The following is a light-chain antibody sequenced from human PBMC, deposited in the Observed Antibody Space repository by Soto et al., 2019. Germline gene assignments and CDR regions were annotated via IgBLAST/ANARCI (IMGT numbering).Light chain of an antibody. V-gene: IGLV2-14*01. CDR1: SSDVGSYND. J-gene: IGLJ1*01. CDR2: ECS. Sequence: QSALSQPASVSGSPGQSITISCTGTSSDVGSYNDVPGYQQHPGKAPKLMIYECSNRPSGVASRFSGSKSGNTASLTISGLQAEDEADYYCSSYTSSSTVFGTGTKVTVL. CDR3: SSYTSSSTV.